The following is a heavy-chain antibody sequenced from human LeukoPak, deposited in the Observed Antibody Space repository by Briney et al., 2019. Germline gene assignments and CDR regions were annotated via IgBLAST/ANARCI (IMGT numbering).Heavy chain of an antibody. V-gene: IGHV4-59*12. CDR2: IYYSGST. D-gene: IGHD3-22*01. CDR3: ARDFYYDSSGTGAFDI. J-gene: IGHJ3*02. Sequence: SETLALTCTVSDGSISSYYWSWIRQPPGKGLEWIGYIYYSGSTNYNPSLKSRVTISVDTSKNQFSLKLSSVTAADTAVYYCARDFYYDSSGTGAFDIWGQGTMVTVSS. CDR1: DGSISSYY.